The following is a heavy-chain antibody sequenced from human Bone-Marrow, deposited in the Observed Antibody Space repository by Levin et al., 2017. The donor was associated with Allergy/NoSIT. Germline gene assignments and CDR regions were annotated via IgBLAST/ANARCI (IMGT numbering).Heavy chain of an antibody. CDR3: ARAGDWESSVWYGTKDYAMEF. V-gene: IGHV4-59*01. Sequence: RASETLSLTCNVSGVSINNYFWSWIRQPPVKGLEWIGYIYSTASSSYNPSLKNRVTMSIETSKNQVSLKLRSVTAADTAVYYCARAGDWESSVWYGTKDYAMEFWGQGTTVTVSS. CDR2: IYSTASS. J-gene: IGHJ6*02. D-gene: IGHD6-19*01. CDR1: GVSINNYF.